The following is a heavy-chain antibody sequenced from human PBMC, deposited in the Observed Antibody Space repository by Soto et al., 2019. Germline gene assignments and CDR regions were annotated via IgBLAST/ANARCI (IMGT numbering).Heavy chain of an antibody. CDR3: ARGQFNILTGYYIDY. Sequence: SETLSLTCTVSGGSISSYRWSWIRQPPGEGLEWIGSIYYSGNTNYNPSLKSRVTISADTSKNEFSLRLRSVTTADTAVYYCARGQFNILTGYYIDYWGQGTLVTVSS. D-gene: IGHD3-9*01. V-gene: IGHV4-59*12. CDR1: GGSISSYR. J-gene: IGHJ4*02. CDR2: IYYSGNT.